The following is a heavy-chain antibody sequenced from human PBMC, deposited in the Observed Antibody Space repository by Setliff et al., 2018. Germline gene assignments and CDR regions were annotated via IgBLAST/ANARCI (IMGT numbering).Heavy chain of an antibody. V-gene: IGHV3-11*04. CDR2: IDSTSTII. Sequence: GGSLRLSCAASGFTLSNYYMNWFRQAPGKGLEWISYIDSTSTIISYIDSVKGRFTISRDNAKNSLYLQMNSLGPEDAAVYYCARSSAPIKRDYMDVWGKGTTVTVSS. CDR3: ARSSAPIKRDYMDV. J-gene: IGHJ6*03. D-gene: IGHD2-2*02. CDR1: GFTLSNYY.